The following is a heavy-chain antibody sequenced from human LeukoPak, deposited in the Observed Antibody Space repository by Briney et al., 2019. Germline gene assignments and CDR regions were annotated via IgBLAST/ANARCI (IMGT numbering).Heavy chain of an antibody. CDR1: GYTFTSYD. CDR2: INPNSGGT. CDR3: ARVYTSSPDAFDI. V-gene: IGHV1-2*02. Sequence: GASVKVSCKASGYTFTSYDINWVRQATGQGLEWMGWINPNSGGTNYAQKFQGRVTMTRDTSISTAYMELSRLRSDDTAVYYCARVYTSSPDAFDIWGQGTMVTVSS. J-gene: IGHJ3*02. D-gene: IGHD6-13*01.